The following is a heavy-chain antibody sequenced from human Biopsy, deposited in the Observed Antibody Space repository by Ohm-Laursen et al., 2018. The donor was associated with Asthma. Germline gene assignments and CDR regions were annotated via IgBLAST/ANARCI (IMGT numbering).Heavy chain of an antibody. CDR3: ASDLPKDYVRYNFQF. CDR1: GYSLTDLS. J-gene: IGHJ4*02. CDR2: HDHEEGGT. Sequence: ASVKVSCKISGYSLTDLSMHWVQQAPGQGLEWMGGHDHEEGGTVNARRLQGRVTMTEDTSTDTAYMELSSLSSDDTAVYYCASDLPKDYVRYNFQFWGQGTLVTVSS. V-gene: IGHV1-24*01. D-gene: IGHD4-17*01.